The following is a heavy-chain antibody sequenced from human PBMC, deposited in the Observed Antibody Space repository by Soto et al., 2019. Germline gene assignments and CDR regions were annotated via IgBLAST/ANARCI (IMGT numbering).Heavy chain of an antibody. Sequence: SETLSLTCTVSGGSISSSGYYWGWIRQPPGKGLEWIGSIYYKGTPYYNPSLKSRVTISVDMSKNQFSLTLSSVTAADTAVFYCATSTFYYSHKTADYYGFDNWGHGTLVTVSS. D-gene: IGHD3-10*01. J-gene: IGHJ4*01. CDR3: ATSTFYYSHKTADYYGFDN. CDR2: IYYKGTP. V-gene: IGHV4-39*01. CDR1: GGSISSSGYY.